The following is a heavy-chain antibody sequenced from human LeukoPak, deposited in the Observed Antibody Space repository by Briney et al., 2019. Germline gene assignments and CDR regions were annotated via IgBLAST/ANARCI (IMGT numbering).Heavy chain of an antibody. D-gene: IGHD3-10*01. CDR3: ARAYGSGSYFHWFDP. V-gene: IGHV4-39*01. J-gene: IGHJ5*02. CDR1: GGSISTSSYY. Sequence: SETLSLTCTVSGGSISTSSYYWGWIRQPPGKGLGWIGSMFHSGSTYDNPSLRSRATISVDTSKNQFSLKLSSVTAADTAVYYCARAYGSGSYFHWFDPWGQGTLVTVSS. CDR2: MFHSGST.